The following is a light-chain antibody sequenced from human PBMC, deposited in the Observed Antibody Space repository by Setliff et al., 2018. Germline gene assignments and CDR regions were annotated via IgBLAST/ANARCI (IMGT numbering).Light chain of an antibody. Sequence: QSVLTQPPSVSAAPGQRVTISSSGSSSNIGNNYVSWYQQLPGTAPKLLIYDNIKRPSGIPDRFSGSKSGTSATLGITGLQTGDEADYYCLAWDSSLSATLIGGGTK. V-gene: IGLV1-51*01. J-gene: IGLJ2*01. CDR1: SSNIGNNY. CDR2: DNI. CDR3: LAWDSSLSATL.